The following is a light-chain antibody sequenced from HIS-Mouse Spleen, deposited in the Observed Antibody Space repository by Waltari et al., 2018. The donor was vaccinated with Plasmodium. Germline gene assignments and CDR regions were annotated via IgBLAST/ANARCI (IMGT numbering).Light chain of an antibody. V-gene: IGKV3-15*01. CDR1: QSVSSN. CDR2: GAS. J-gene: IGKJ3*01. Sequence: EIVMTQSPATLSVSPGERATLSCRASQSVSSNLAWYQQKPGQAPRLLIYGASTRATGIPARFSGSGSGTEFTLTISSLQSEEFAVYYGQQYNNWSFTFGPGTKVDIK. CDR3: QQYNNWSFT.